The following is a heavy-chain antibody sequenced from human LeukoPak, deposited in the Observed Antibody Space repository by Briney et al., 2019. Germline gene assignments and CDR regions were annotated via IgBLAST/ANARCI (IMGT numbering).Heavy chain of an antibody. J-gene: IGHJ4*02. D-gene: IGHD4-11*01. CDR1: GYTFTSNY. CDR2: IYPRDGST. Sequence: ASVKVSCTASGYTFTSNYIHWVRQAPGQGLEWMGMIYPRDGSTSYAQKFQGRVTVTRDTSTSTVHMELSGLRSEDTAVYYCARMGMTTVTTLGHWGQGTLVTVSS. CDR3: ARMGMTTVTTLGH. V-gene: IGHV1-46*01.